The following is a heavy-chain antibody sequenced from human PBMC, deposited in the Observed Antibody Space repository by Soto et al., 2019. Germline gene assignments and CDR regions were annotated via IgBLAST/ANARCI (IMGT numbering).Heavy chain of an antibody. V-gene: IGHV4-39*01. J-gene: IGHJ3*02. D-gene: IGHD3-22*01. CDR3: ARTMIVVVMSDAFDI. Sequence: QLQLQESGPGLVKPSETLSLTCTVSGGSISSSSYYWGWIRQPPGKGLEWIGSIYYSGSTYYNPSLKSPVTISVDTSKNQFPLKLSSVTAADTPVYYCARTMIVVVMSDAFDIWGQGTMVTVSS. CDR2: IYYSGST. CDR1: GGSISSSSYY.